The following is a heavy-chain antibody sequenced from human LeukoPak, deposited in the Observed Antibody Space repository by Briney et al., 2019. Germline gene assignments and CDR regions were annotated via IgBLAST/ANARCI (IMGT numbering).Heavy chain of an antibody. CDR2: ISGSGGTT. D-gene: IGHD1-26*01. CDR3: AKGLRKLIVGTTEYYFDY. J-gene: IGHJ4*02. CDR1: GFTFSSYD. Sequence: GGSLRLSCAASGFTFSSYDMSWVRQAPGKGLEWVSTISGSGGTTNFADSVKGRFTISRDNSKNTLYLQMNSLRAEDTAVYYCAKGLRKLIVGTTEYYFDYWGQGTLVTVFS. V-gene: IGHV3-23*01.